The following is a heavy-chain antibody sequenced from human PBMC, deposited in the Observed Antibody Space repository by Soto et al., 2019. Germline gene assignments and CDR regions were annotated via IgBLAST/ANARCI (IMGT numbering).Heavy chain of an antibody. CDR2: ISPYDHSF. D-gene: IGHD3-10*01. V-gene: IGHV3-21*02. Sequence: EVQLVESGGGLVKPGGSLRLSCAASGFTFTSHNIYWFRQAPGKGLEWVSSISPYDHSFYYADSVKGRFTVSKDNAKNSVFLQMDSMRAEDTAIYYCARELSTIIRAYNWGQGTLVTVSS. CDR1: GFTFTSHN. J-gene: IGHJ4*02. CDR3: ARELSTIIRAYN.